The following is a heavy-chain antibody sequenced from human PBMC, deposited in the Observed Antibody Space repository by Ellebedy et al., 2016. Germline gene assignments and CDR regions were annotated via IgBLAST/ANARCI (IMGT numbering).Heavy chain of an antibody. CDR3: ARDSAALRTYGMDV. D-gene: IGHD2-8*01. V-gene: IGHV4-59*02. CDR1: GGSVSHYY. J-gene: IGHJ6*02. Sequence: SETLSLTCTVSGGSVSHYYWSWIRQTPGKGLEWIGRIYYSGSTDYNPSLKSRVTISVDTSKNQFSLRLSSVTAADTAVYFCARDSAALRTYGMDVWGQGTTVAVS. CDR2: IYYSGST.